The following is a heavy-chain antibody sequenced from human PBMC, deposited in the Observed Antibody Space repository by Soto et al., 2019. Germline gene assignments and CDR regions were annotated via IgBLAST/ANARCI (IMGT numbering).Heavy chain of an antibody. D-gene: IGHD6-19*01. V-gene: IGHV3-30*03. CDR1: GFTFSSYG. J-gene: IGHJ4*02. Sequence: PGGSLRLSCAASGFTFSSYGMHWVRQAPGKGLEWVAVISYDGGKTDYAAPVKGRFAISRDDSNSILYLEMNSLRSEDTAVYYCTTVDAVVLNWGQGLLVTVSS. CDR3: TTVDAVVLN. CDR2: ISYDGGKT.